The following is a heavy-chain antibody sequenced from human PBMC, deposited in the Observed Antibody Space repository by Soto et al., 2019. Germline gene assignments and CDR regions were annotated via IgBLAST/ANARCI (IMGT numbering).Heavy chain of an antibody. D-gene: IGHD6-13*01. CDR1: GYTFTSYY. V-gene: IGHV1-46*01. CDR3: ARGYSSSWYRRYGMDV. Sequence: ASVKVSCKASGYTFTSYYMHWVRQAPGQGLEWMGIINPSGGSTSYAQKFQGRVTMTRDTSTSTVYMELSSLRSEDTAVYYCARGYSSSWYRRYGMDVWGQGNTVTVSS. CDR2: INPSGGST. J-gene: IGHJ6*02.